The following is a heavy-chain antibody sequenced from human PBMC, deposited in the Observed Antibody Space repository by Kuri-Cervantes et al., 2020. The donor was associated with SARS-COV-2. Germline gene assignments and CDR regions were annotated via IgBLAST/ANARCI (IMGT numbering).Heavy chain of an antibody. Sequence: GESLKISCAASGFTFSSYAMSWVRQAPGKGLEWVSAISGSGGSTYYADSVKGRFTISRDNAKNSLYLQMNSLRAEDTAVYYCARVPLVYGSNAFDIWGQGTMVTVSS. J-gene: IGHJ3*02. CDR3: ARVPLVYGSNAFDI. V-gene: IGHV3-23*01. D-gene: IGHD3-10*01. CDR2: ISGSGGST. CDR1: GFTFSSYA.